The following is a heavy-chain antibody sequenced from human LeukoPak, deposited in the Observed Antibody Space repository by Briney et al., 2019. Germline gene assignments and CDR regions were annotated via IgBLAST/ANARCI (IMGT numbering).Heavy chain of an antibody. CDR3: ARARPYDFWSGYYTGGIAVAQPPHAFDI. V-gene: IGHV4-59*01. CDR2: IYYRGRT. Sequence: SETLSLTRTVSGGSISSYYWIWIRQPPRKGLEWVGYIYYRGRTNQNPSLQSRVTISVDTSKNQFSLKLSSVPAADPAVYYCARARPYDFWSGYYTGGIAVAQPPHAFDIWGQGTMVTVSS. J-gene: IGHJ3*02. CDR1: GGSISSYY. D-gene: IGHD3-3*01.